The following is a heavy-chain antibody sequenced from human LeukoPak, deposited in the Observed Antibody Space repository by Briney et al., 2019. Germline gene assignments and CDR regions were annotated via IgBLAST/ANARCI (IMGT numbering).Heavy chain of an antibody. CDR3: AREVGGYSSSWYGDYFDY. D-gene: IGHD6-13*01. CDR2: IYYSGST. J-gene: IGHJ4*02. CDR1: GGSISSYY. Sequence: PSETLSLTCTVSGGSISSYYWSWIRQPPGKGLEWIGYIYYSGSTNYHPSLKSRVTISVDTSKNQFSLKLSSVTAADTAVYYCAREVGGYSSSWYGDYFDYWGQGTLVTVSS. V-gene: IGHV4-59*01.